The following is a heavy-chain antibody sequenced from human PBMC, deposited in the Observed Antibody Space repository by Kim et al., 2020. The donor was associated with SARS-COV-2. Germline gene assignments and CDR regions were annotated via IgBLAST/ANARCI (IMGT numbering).Heavy chain of an antibody. CDR1: GFTFNGYY. Sequence: GGSLRLSCAASGFTFNGYYMTWVRQAPGKGLEGVANINEDGSVKRYVDSVKGRFTISRDNAKNSLSLQMDSLRAEDTALYYCARERGRGSTGYGDFDSWGQRTPVTVSS. V-gene: IGHV3-7*03. CDR2: INEDGSVK. CDR3: ARERGRGSTGYGDFDS. J-gene: IGHJ4*02. D-gene: IGHD5-12*01.